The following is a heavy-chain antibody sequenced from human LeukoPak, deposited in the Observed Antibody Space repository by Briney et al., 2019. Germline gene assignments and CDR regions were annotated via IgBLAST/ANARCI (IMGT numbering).Heavy chain of an antibody. Sequence: SVKVSCKASGGTFSSYAISWVRQAPGQGLEWMGGIIPIFGTANYAQKFQGRVTITADESTSTAYMELSSLRSEDTAVYYCARDDCSSTSRNDYYGMDVWGQGTTVTVSS. J-gene: IGHJ6*02. CDR3: ARDDCSSTSRNDYYGMDV. D-gene: IGHD2-2*01. CDR1: GGTFSSYA. V-gene: IGHV1-69*13. CDR2: IIPIFGTA.